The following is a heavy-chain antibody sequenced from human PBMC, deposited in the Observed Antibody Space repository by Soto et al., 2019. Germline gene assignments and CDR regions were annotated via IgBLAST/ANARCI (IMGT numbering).Heavy chain of an antibody. J-gene: IGHJ4*02. CDR2: ISSSSSYI. Sequence: GGSPRLFLAASGFTFCGSSMNWVRPAPGKGLEWVSSISSSSSYIYYADSVKGRFTISRDNAKNSLYLQMNSLRAEDTAVYYCARDKGPSGWPFDYWGQGTLVTVSS. D-gene: IGHD6-19*01. CDR1: GFTFCGSS. V-gene: IGHV3-21*01. CDR3: ARDKGPSGWPFDY.